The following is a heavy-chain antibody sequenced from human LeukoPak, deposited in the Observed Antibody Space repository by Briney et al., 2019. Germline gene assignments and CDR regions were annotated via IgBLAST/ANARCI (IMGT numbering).Heavy chain of an antibody. CDR1: GFTFSKYG. D-gene: IGHD5-24*01. CDR2: IWYDGSNK. J-gene: IGHJ4*02. CDR3: ARAGIENALDY. V-gene: IGHV3-33*01. Sequence: GGSLRLSCAASGFTFSKYGINWVRQAPGKGLEWVAIIWYDGSNKYFAESVMGRFTISKDNSKNTVYLQMNSLRVEDTAVYHCARAGIENALDYWGQGTQVTVSS.